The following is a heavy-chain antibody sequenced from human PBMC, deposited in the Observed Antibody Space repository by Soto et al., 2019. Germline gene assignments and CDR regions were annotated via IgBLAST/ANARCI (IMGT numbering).Heavy chain of an antibody. Sequence: QVQLVQSGAEVRKPGSSVKVSCKASGGTFSRHAISWVRQAPGQGLEWLGGIIPMFGTANHAQKFQGRVTIIADESTSKAYMELSSLRSEDTAIYYCARGWGYDSSDYYYAYWGQGTVVIVSS. V-gene: IGHV1-69*01. CDR2: IIPMFGTA. J-gene: IGHJ4*02. CDR1: GGTFSRHA. D-gene: IGHD3-22*01. CDR3: ARGWGYDSSDYYYAY.